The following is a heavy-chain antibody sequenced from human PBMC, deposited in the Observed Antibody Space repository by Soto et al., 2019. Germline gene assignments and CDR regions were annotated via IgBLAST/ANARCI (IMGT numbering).Heavy chain of an antibody. D-gene: IGHD6-13*01. J-gene: IGHJ6*02. CDR1: GFTFSSYG. Sequence: QPGGSLRLSCAASGFTFSSYGMHWVRQAPGKGLEWVAVIWYDGSNKYYADSVKGRFTISRDNSKNTLYLQMNSLRAEDTAVYYCASWKQQLKRVYYYYGMDVWGQGTTVTVSS. CDR2: IWYDGSNK. CDR3: ASWKQQLKRVYYYYGMDV. V-gene: IGHV3-33*01.